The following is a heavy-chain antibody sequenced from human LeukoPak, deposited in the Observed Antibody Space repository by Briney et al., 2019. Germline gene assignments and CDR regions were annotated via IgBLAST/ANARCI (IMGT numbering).Heavy chain of an antibody. D-gene: IGHD6-13*01. Sequence: SETLSLTCAVYGGPFSGYYWSWIRQPPGKGLEWIGEINHSGSTNYNPSLKSRVTISVDTSKDQFSLKLSSVTAADTAVYYCARPTPDSSSWYWYFDLWGRGTLVTVSS. CDR3: ARPTPDSSSWYWYFDL. J-gene: IGHJ2*01. CDR1: GGPFSGYY. CDR2: INHSGST. V-gene: IGHV4-34*01.